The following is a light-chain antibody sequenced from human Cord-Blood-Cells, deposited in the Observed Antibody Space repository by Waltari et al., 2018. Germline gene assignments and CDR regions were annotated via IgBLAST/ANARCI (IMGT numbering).Light chain of an antibody. Sequence: QSALTQPASVSGSPGQSITIPCTGTSSDVGGYNSVSWYQQHPGKAPKLMIYDVSKRPSGVSNRFSGSKSGNTASLTISGLQAEDEADYYCSSYTSSSTFVVFGGGTKLTVL. J-gene: IGLJ2*01. CDR1: SSDVGGYNS. CDR3: SSYTSSSTFVV. V-gene: IGLV2-14*01. CDR2: DVS.